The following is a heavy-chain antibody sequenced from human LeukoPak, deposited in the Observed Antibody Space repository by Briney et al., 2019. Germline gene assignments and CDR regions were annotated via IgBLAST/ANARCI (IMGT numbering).Heavy chain of an antibody. CDR3: VRDNSGWYRPALGRETAHYYYYYMDV. CDR1: GFTFRNYP. V-gene: IGHV3-30*04. Sequence: PGRSLRLSCLGSGFTFRNYPMYWVRQAPGKGLEWMAVISYDGNTKYYADSVKGRFTLSRDNSKNTVYLQVDSLRSEDTAVYYCVRDNSGWYRPALGRETAHYYYYYMDVWGKGTTVTVSS. CDR2: ISYDGNTK. J-gene: IGHJ6*03. D-gene: IGHD6-19*01.